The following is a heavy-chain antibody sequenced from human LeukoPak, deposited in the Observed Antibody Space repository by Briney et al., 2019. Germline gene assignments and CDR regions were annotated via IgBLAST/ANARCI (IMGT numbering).Heavy chain of an antibody. CDR2: ILWIGGST. CDR3: ARRYYDFWSGYFQEGAFDI. J-gene: IGHJ3*02. V-gene: IGHV3-20*04. CDR1: GFTFDDYG. Sequence: PGGSMRLSCAASGFTFDDYGMSWVRQAPGEGLGWVAGILWIGGSTGYADAVKGRFTISRDNAKNSLYLKMNSLRAEDTALYYCARRYYDFWSGYFQEGAFDIWGQGTMVTVSS. D-gene: IGHD3-3*01.